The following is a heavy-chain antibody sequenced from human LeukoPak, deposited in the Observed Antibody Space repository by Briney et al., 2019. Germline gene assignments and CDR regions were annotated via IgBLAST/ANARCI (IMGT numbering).Heavy chain of an antibody. CDR2: ISSSSNYT. CDR1: GFTFRKYG. Sequence: GGSLRLSCVATGFTFRKYGMNWVRQAPRKGLEWVSSISSSSNYTYYADSMKGRIAISRDNAHNSLYLQINNLTAEDTALYYCVRHRLVAVPAAKSYYYYGLDVWGQGTTVTVSS. V-gene: IGHV3-21*06. J-gene: IGHJ6*02. CDR3: VRHRLVAVPAAKSYYYYGLDV. D-gene: IGHD2-21*01.